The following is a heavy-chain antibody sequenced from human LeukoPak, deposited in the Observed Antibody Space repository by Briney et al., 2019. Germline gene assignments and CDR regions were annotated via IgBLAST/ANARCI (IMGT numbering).Heavy chain of an antibody. Sequence: PSETLSLTCAVYGGSFSGYYWSWIRQPPGKGLEWIGEINHSGSTNYNPSLKSRVTISVDTSKNQFSLKLSSVTAADTAVYYCARSPGSYSPDYWGQGTLVTVSS. CDR2: INHSGST. CDR3: ARSPGSYSPDY. J-gene: IGHJ4*02. CDR1: GGSFSGYY. D-gene: IGHD3-10*01. V-gene: IGHV4-34*01.